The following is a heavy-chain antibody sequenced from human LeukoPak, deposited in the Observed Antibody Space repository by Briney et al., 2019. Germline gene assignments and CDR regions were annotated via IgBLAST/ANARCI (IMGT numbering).Heavy chain of an antibody. V-gene: IGHV3-49*04. CDR3: IRDQTPYY. CDR2: IRSEAYGGTP. CDR1: GFTFGDYA. Sequence: GGSLRLSCTASGFTFGDYAMTWVRQAPGKGLEWVGFIRSEAYGGTPEYAASVKGRFTISRDDSKSIAYLQMNSLKTEDTAVYYCIRDQTPYYWGQGTLVTVSS. J-gene: IGHJ4*02.